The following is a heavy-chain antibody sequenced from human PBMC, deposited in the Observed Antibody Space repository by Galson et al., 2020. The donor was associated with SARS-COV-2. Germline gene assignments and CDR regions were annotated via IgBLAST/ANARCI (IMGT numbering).Heavy chain of an antibody. CDR1: GFNLNYND. CDR3: GRSTNDYSDY. CDR2: VWYDGTNS. J-gene: IGHJ4*02. V-gene: IGHV3-33*03. D-gene: IGHD1-1*01. Sequence: GESLKLSCAASGFNLNYNDMQWVRQAPGQGLEWVAVVWYDGTNSRHADSVKGRFTISKDNSKIMVYLQMNSLRDDDTAVYYCGRSTNDYSDYWGQGTLVTVSS.